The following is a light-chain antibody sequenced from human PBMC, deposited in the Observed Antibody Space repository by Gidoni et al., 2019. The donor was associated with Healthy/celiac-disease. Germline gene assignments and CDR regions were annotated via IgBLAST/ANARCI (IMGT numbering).Light chain of an antibody. CDR3: QQSYSTPRT. CDR2: AAT. V-gene: IGKV1-39*01. CDR1: QSISSY. Sequence: DSQMTQSPSSLSASVGDRVTITCRVSQSISSYLNRYQQKPGKAPKLLIYAATSLQSGVPTRCSGSGSGTDFTLTISSLQPEDFANYYCQQSYSTPRTFGQGTKVEIK. J-gene: IGKJ1*01.